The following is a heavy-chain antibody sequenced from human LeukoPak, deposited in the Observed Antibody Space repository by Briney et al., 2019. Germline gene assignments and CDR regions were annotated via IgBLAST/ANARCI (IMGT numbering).Heavy chain of an antibody. V-gene: IGHV4-59*02. D-gene: IGHD3-10*01. Sequence: SETLSLTCTVSGDSVIYSYWNWLRQPPGKGLEWIGHIYNSGRTNYNPSPKSRVTISVDTSRNQFSLKLSSVTAADTAVYYCAREGSGSYYNWFDPWGQGTLVTVSS. CDR1: GDSVIYSY. J-gene: IGHJ5*02. CDR2: IYNSGRT. CDR3: AREGSGSYYNWFDP.